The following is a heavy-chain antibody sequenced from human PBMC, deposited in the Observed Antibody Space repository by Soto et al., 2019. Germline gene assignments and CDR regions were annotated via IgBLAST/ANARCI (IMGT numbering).Heavy chain of an antibody. CDR3: ARIDYDFWSGYYIFPSMNV. CDR2: IYYSGST. J-gene: IGHJ6*02. D-gene: IGHD3-3*01. V-gene: IGHV4-31*03. Sequence: PSETLSLTCTVSGGSISSGGYYWSWIRQHPGKGLEWIGYIYYSGSTYYNPSLKSRVTISVDTSKNQFSLKLSSVTAADTAVYYCARIDYDFWSGYYIFPSMNVWGQGTTVTVSS. CDR1: GGSISSGGYY.